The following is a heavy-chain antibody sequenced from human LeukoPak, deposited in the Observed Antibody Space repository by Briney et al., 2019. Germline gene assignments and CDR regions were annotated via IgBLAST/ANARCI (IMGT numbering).Heavy chain of an antibody. CDR3: ARVVPAADFDC. CDR2: IYYSGST. J-gene: IGHJ4*02. Sequence: SQTLSLTCTVSGGSISSGDYYWSWIRQPPGKGLEWIGYIYYSGSTHYNPSLKSRVTISVDTSKNQFSLKLSSGTAADTAVYYCARVVPAADFDCWGQGTLVTVSS. CDR1: GGSISSGDYY. V-gene: IGHV4-30-4*08. D-gene: IGHD2-2*01.